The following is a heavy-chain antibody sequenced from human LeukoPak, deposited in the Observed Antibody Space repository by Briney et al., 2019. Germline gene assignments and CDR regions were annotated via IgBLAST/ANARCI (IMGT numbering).Heavy chain of an antibody. D-gene: IGHD5-18*01. Sequence: PSETLSLTCTVSGGSISSYYWSWIRQPPGKGLEWIGYIYYSGSTNYNPSLKSRVTISVDTSKNQFSLKLSSVTAADTAVYYCARHLHTAGHLYYFDYWGQGTLVTVSS. J-gene: IGHJ4*02. CDR2: IYYSGST. V-gene: IGHV4-59*08. CDR1: GGSISSYY. CDR3: ARHLHTAGHLYYFDY.